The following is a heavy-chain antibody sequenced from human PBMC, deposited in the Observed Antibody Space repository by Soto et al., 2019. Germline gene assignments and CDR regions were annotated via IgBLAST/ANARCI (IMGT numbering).Heavy chain of an antibody. V-gene: IGHV4-30-4*01. J-gene: IGHJ6*02. D-gene: IGHD1-26*01. CDR2: IYYSGNT. Sequence: PSETLSLTCTVSGGSISSGDYYWSWIRQPPGKGLEWIGYIYYSGNTYYNPSLKSRVTISVDTSKNQFSLKLSSVTAADTAVYYCAREVGSYYDMGHYYGMDVWGQGTTVTVSS. CDR3: AREVGSYYDMGHYYGMDV. CDR1: GGSISSGDYY.